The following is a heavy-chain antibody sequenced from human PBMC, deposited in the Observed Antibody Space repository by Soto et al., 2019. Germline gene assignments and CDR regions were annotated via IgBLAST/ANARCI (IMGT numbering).Heavy chain of an antibody. Sequence: PSETLSLTCTVSGGSISSSTYYWGWIRQPPGNGLEWIGNIYHSGSTYYNPSLKSRVTISVDTSKNQFSLKLSSVTAADTAVYYCARRVQANGVITQANWLATWAQGTRVTVSS. J-gene: IGHJ5*02. CDR2: IYHSGST. V-gene: IGHV4-39*01. D-gene: IGHD3-10*01. CDR3: ARRVQANGVITQANWLAT. CDR1: GGSISSSTYY.